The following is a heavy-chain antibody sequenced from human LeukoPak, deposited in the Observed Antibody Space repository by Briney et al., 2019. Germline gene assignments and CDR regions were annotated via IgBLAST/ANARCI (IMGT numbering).Heavy chain of an antibody. CDR1: GYSISSGYY. V-gene: IGHV4-38-2*02. Sequence: SETLSLTCTVSGYSISSGYYWGWIRQPPGKGLEWIGSIYHSGSTYYNPSLKSRVTISVDTSKNQFSLKLSSVTAADTAVYYCARVQVVPARLYAFDIWSQGTMVTVSS. D-gene: IGHD2-2*01. J-gene: IGHJ3*02. CDR3: ARVQVVPARLYAFDI. CDR2: IYHSGST.